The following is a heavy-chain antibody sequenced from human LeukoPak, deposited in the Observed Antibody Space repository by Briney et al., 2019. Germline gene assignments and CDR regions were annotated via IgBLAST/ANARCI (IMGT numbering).Heavy chain of an antibody. CDR3: ARDSSGYYANWFDP. CDR2: IKQDGSEK. CDR1: GFTFSNYW. D-gene: IGHD3-22*01. V-gene: IGHV3-7*01. J-gene: IGHJ5*02. Sequence: PGGSLRLSCAASGFTFSNYWMSWVRQAPGKGLEWVANIKQDGSEKYFVDSVKGRFTISRDNAKNSLFLQMNSLRAEDTAVYYCARDSSGYYANWFDPRGQGTLVTVSS.